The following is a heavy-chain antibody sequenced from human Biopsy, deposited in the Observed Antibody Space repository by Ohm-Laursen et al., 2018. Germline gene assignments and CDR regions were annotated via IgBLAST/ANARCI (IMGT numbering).Heavy chain of an antibody. CDR2: IIPYFLRT. Sequence: SVKVSCKASGDTFTRYGLTWVRQAPGQGLEWMGGIIPYFLRTYIPQKLQGRVTITADKSTNTGYMQLTSLRSDDTAVYYCAIDGNDFLTDYLKIDQWGQGTLVTVSS. CDR3: AIDGNDFLTDYLKIDQ. CDR1: GDTFTRYG. V-gene: IGHV1-69*06. J-gene: IGHJ4*02. D-gene: IGHD3-9*01.